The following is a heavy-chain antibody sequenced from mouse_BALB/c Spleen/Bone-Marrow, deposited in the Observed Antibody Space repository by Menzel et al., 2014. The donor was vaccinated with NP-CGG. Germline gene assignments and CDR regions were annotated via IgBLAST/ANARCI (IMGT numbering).Heavy chain of an antibody. J-gene: IGHJ2*01. Sequence: EVQLEETGPSLVKPSQTLFLTCSVTGDSITSGYWNWIRKFPGNKLEYMGYISYSGSTYYNPSLKSRISITRDTSKNQYSLQLNSVTPEDTATYYCARYDGYSFDYWGHSTTPAVSS. V-gene: IGHV3-8*02. CDR1: GDSITSGY. CDR3: ARYDGYSFDY. CDR2: ISYSGST. D-gene: IGHD2-3*01.